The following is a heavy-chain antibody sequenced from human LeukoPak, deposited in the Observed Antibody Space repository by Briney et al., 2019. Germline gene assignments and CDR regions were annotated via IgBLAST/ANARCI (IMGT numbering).Heavy chain of an antibody. CDR2: IYPGDSDT. D-gene: IGHD1-26*01. V-gene: IGHV5-51*01. CDR3: ARDESGSYALDY. Sequence: GESLKISCKGSGYSFTSYWIGWVRQLPGKGLEWMGIIYPGDSDTRYSPSFQGQVTISADKSISTAYLQWSSLRAEDTAVYYCARDESGSYALDYWGQGTLVTVSS. CDR1: GYSFTSYW. J-gene: IGHJ4*02.